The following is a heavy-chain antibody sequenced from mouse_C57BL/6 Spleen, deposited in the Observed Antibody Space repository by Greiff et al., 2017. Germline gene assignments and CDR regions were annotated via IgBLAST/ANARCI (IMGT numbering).Heavy chain of an antibody. CDR2: FYPGSGSI. V-gene: IGHV1-62-2*01. CDR1: GYTFTEYT. D-gene: IGHD1-1*01. J-gene: IGHJ1*03. CDR3: ARHERELITTVVGEDFDV. Sequence: QVQLQESGAELVKPGASVKLSCKASGYTFTEYTIHWVKQRSGQGLEWIGWFYPGSGSIKYNEKFKDKGKLTADKSSSTVYMELSRWTAEDSAVYFCARHERELITTVVGEDFDVWGTGTTVTVSS.